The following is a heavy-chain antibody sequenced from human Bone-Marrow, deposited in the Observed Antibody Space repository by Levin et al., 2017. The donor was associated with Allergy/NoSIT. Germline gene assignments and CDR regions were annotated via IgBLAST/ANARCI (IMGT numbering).Heavy chain of an antibody. CDR3: AAKSGSYYTFDY. V-gene: IGHV4-59*08. CDR1: GGSISSYY. J-gene: IGHJ4*02. CDR2: IYYSGST. D-gene: IGHD1-26*01. Sequence: SETLSLTCTVSGGSISSYYWSWIRQPPGKGLEWIGYIYYSGSTNYNPSLKSRVTISVDTSKNQFSLKLSSVTAADTAVYYCAAKSGSYYTFDYWGQGTLVTVSS.